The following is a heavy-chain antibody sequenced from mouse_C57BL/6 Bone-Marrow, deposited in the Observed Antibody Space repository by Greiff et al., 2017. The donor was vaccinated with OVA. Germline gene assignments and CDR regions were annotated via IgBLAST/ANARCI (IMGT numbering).Heavy chain of an antibody. CDR3: AIFNHITTVVPRVY. D-gene: IGHD1-1*01. Sequence: QVQLQQSGAELVKPGASVKVSCKASGYTFTSYWMHWVKQRPGQGLEWIGRIHPSDGDTNYNQKFKGKATLTVDKSSSTAYMQLSSLTSEDSAVYYCAIFNHITTVVPRVYWGQGTSVTVSS. CDR1: GYTFTSYW. J-gene: IGHJ4*01. V-gene: IGHV1-74*01. CDR2: IHPSDGDT.